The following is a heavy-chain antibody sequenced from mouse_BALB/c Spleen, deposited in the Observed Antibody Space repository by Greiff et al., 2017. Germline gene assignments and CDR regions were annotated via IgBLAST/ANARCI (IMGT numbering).Heavy chain of an antibody. J-gene: IGHJ2*01. CDR2: ISSGGST. CDR3: AREKGYDYDRGYFDY. CDR1: GFTFSSYA. Sequence: EVMLVESGGGLVKPGGSLKLSCAASGFTFSSYAMSWVRQTPEKRLEWVASISSGGSTYYPDSVKGRFTISRDNARNILYLQMSSLRSEDTAMYYCAREKGYDYDRGYFDYWGQGTTLTVSS. V-gene: IGHV5-6-5*01. D-gene: IGHD2-4*01.